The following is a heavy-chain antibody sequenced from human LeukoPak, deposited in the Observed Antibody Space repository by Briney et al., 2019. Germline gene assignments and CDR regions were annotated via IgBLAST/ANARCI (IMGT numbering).Heavy chain of an antibody. CDR1: GFTFSSYG. CDR2: ISYDGSNK. V-gene: IGHV3-30*18. Sequence: GGSLRLSCAASGFTFSSYGMHWVRQAPGKGLEWVAVISYDGSNKYYADSVKGRFTISRDNSKNTLYLQMNSLRAEDTAVYYCAKGRWSGSYSYFDYWGQGTLVTVSS. D-gene: IGHD1-26*01. CDR3: AKGRWSGSYSYFDY. J-gene: IGHJ4*02.